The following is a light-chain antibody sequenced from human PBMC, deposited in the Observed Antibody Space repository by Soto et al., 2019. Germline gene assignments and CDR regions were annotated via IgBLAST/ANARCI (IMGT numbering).Light chain of an antibody. CDR3: QQTYSTPQT. CDR2: AAS. Sequence: XIQMTQSPSSLSASVGDRVTITCRASQSITSYLSWYQQKPGRAPRLLIDAASSLQSGVSSRFSGSASGTDYTLTISSLQPEDFATYYCQQTYSTPQTFGQGTKVDIK. CDR1: QSITSY. J-gene: IGKJ1*01. V-gene: IGKV1-39*01.